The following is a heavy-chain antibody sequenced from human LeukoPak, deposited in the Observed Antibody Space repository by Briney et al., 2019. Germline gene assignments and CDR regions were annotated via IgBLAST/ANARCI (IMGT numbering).Heavy chain of an antibody. D-gene: IGHD6-6*01. CDR3: ARVRSAAARENFDY. CDR1: GGSFSGYY. V-gene: IGHV4-34*01. J-gene: IGHJ4*02. Sequence: PSETLSLTCAVYGGSFSGYYWSWIRQPPGKGLEWIGEINHSGSTNYNPSLKSRVTISVDTSKNQFSLKLSSVTAADTAVYYCARVRSAAARENFDYWGQGTLVTVSS. CDR2: INHSGST.